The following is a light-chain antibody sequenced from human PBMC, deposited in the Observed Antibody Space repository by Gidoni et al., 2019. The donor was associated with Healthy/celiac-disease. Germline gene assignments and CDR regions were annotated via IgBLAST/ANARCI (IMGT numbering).Light chain of an antibody. CDR2: QDS. Sequence: SYERTQPPSVSVSPGQTASITRSADKLGDKYACWYQQTPGQSPVLVIYQDSKRPAGIPERFSGSNSGNTATLTISGTQAMDEADYYCQAWDSSTDVVFGGGTKLTVL. J-gene: IGLJ2*01. V-gene: IGLV3-1*01. CDR3: QAWDSSTDVV. CDR1: KLGDKY.